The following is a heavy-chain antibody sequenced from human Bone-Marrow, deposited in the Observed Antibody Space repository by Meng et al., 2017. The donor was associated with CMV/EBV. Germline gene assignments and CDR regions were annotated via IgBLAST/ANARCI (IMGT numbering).Heavy chain of an antibody. CDR1: GYTFTGYY. D-gene: IGHD6-13*01. CDR3: ARDGSSWHFNWFDP. V-gene: IGHV1-2*02. Sequence: SVKVSCKASGYTFTGYYMPWVRQAPGQGLEWMGWINHNSGGTNYAQKFQGRVTMTRDTSISTAYMELSRQRSDDTAVYYCARDGSSWHFNWFDPWGQGTLVTVSS. J-gene: IGHJ5*02. CDR2: INHNSGGT.